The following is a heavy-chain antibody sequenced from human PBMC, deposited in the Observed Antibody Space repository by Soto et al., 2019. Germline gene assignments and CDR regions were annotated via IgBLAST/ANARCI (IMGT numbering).Heavy chain of an antibody. V-gene: IGHV3-9*01. CDR2: ISWNSGSI. D-gene: IGHD2-2*01. CDR3: AKDILSSTSCYET. CDR1: GFTFDDYA. Sequence: EVQLVESGGGLVQPGRSLRLSCAASGFTFDDYAMHWVRQAPGKGLEWVSGISWNSGSIGYADSVKGRFTISRDNAKNSLYLQMNSLRAEDTGLYYCAKDILSSTSCYETWGQGTMVTVSS. J-gene: IGHJ3*01.